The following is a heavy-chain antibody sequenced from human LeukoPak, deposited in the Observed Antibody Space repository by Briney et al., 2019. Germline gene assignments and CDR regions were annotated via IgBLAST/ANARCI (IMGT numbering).Heavy chain of an antibody. V-gene: IGHV4-59*01. CDR1: GGSISSYY. CDR3: ARGDDSSGYYYDY. D-gene: IGHD3-22*01. CDR2: IYYDGTT. Sequence: SETLSLTCTVSGGSISSYYWSWIRQPPGKGLEWIGYIYYDGTTNYNPSLKSRVTMSVDTSKKQFSLKLRSVTAADTAVYFCARGDDSSGYYYDYWGQGTLVTVSS. J-gene: IGHJ4*02.